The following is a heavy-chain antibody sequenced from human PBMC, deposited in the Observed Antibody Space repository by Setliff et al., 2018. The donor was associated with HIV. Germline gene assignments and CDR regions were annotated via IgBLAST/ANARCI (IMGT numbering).Heavy chain of an antibody. CDR2: ISHTGST. Sequence: SETLSLTCAVYGGSFSAYYWSWIRQSPEMGLEWIAEISHTGSTKYNPSLNGRVTISVDTSENQFSLKLDSLTAADSAVYYCARTTRHDGAAYDAFDLWGQGTLVTVSS. J-gene: IGHJ3*01. CDR1: GGSFSAYY. V-gene: IGHV4-34*01. D-gene: IGHD1-1*01. CDR3: ARTTRHDGAAYDAFDL.